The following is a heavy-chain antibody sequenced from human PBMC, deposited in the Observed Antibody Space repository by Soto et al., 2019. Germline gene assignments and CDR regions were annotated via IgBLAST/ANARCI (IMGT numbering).Heavy chain of an antibody. Sequence: SETMSLTCTVSGGSISGTSCYYWGWIRQPPGKGLEWIGNIYYSGSTYYNPSLKSRVTISVDTSKNQFSLKLSSVTAADTAVYYCARLHTGAFYYMDVWGKGTTVTVSS. V-gene: IGHV4-39*01. CDR3: ARLHTGAFYYMDV. CDR2: IYYSGST. J-gene: IGHJ6*03. CDR1: GGSISGTSCYY. D-gene: IGHD1-1*01.